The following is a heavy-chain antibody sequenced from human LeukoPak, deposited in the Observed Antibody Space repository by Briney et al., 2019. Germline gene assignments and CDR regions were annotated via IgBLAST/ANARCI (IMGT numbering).Heavy chain of an antibody. V-gene: IGHV3-11*01. D-gene: IGHD3-10*01. CDR1: GFTFSDYY. CDR3: ARGGEFGSPDSHVFDP. CDR2: ISSSGSTI. Sequence: GGSLRLSCAASGFTFSDYYMSWVRQAPGKGLEWVSYISSSGSTIYYADSVKGRFTISRDNAKNSLYLQMNSLRAEDTAVYYCARGGEFGSPDSHVFDPWGQGTLVTVSS. J-gene: IGHJ5*02.